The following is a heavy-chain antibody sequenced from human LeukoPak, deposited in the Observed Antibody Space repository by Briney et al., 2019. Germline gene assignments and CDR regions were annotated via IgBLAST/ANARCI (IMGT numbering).Heavy chain of an antibody. Sequence: ASVKVSCKAPGYTFTSYYMHWVRQAPGQGLEWMGIINPSGGSTSYAQKFQGRVTMTRDTSTSTAYMELSSLRSEDTAVYYCARDPIYGGNPSEGAWYFDYWGQGTLVTVSS. J-gene: IGHJ4*02. CDR3: ARDPIYGGNPSEGAWYFDY. D-gene: IGHD4-23*01. CDR1: GYTFTSYY. CDR2: INPSGGST. V-gene: IGHV1-46*01.